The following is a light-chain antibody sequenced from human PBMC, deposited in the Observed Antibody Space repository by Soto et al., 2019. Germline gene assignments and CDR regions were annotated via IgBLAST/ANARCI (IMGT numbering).Light chain of an antibody. J-gene: IGKJ2*01. V-gene: IGKV3-20*01. CDR3: QQYGSFPYT. Sequence: EIVLTQSPGTLSLSPGERATLSCRASQSVSSSSLAWYQQKPGQAPGLLIYDTSTRATGIPDRFGGSGSGTDFTITISRLEPEDFAVYYCQQYGSFPYTFGQGTKLEI. CDR1: QSVSSSS. CDR2: DTS.